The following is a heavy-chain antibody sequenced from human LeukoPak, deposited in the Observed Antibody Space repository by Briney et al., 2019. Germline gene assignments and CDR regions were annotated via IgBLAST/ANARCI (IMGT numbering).Heavy chain of an antibody. D-gene: IGHD6-19*01. Sequence: ASVKVSCKASGYTFTSYYMHWVRQAPGQGLEWMGIINPSGGSTSYAQKFQGRVTMTRDTSTSTVYMELSSLRSEDTAVYYCARAQAWDSSDPNWFDPWGQGTLVTVSS. CDR3: ARAQAWDSSDPNWFDP. V-gene: IGHV1-46*01. J-gene: IGHJ5*02. CDR2: INPSGGST. CDR1: GYTFTSYY.